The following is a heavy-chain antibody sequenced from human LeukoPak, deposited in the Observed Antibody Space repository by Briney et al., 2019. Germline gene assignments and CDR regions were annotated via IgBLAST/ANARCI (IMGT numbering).Heavy chain of an antibody. D-gene: IGHD6-13*01. V-gene: IGHV3-74*01. Sequence: GGSLGLSCAASGFTFSSYWMHWVRQAPGKGLVWVSRINSDGSSTSYADSVKGRFTISRDNAKNTLYLQMNSLRAEDTAVYYCARDRSSSWFYYYYYYMDVWGKGTTVTVSS. CDR2: INSDGSST. CDR1: GFTFSSYW. CDR3: ARDRSSSWFYYYYYYMDV. J-gene: IGHJ6*03.